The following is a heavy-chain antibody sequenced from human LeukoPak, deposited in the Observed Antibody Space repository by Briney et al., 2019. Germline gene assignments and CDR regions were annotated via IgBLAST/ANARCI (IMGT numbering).Heavy chain of an antibody. D-gene: IGHD1-26*01. CDR3: AKLPVGTEWGGENY. CDR2: FGDGGGST. V-gene: IGHV3-23*01. Sequence: GGSLRLSCAASGFTFSSYDMSWVRQAPGKGLEWVSGFGDGGGSTYYADSVNGRFTISRDNSKNTLYLQLDNVRVEDTAVYFCAKLPVGTEWGGENYWGQGTLVTVSS. J-gene: IGHJ4*02. CDR1: GFTFSSYD.